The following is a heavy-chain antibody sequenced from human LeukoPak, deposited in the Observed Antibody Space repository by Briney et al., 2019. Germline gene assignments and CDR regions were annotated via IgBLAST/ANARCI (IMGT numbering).Heavy chain of an antibody. D-gene: IGHD3-16*01. CDR1: GFTFRNYW. J-gene: IGHJ4*02. Sequence: GGSLRLSCAASGFTFRNYWMGWVRQAPGKGLEWVANTKPDGTAEYYADSVRGRFTTSRDNANNFLYLQMNSLRGEDTAVYYCARDGRLHTNFDYWGQGTLVTVSS. CDR2: TKPDGTAE. CDR3: ARDGRLHTNFDY. V-gene: IGHV3-7*01.